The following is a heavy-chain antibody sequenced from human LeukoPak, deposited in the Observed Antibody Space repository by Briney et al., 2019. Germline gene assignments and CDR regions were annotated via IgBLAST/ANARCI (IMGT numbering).Heavy chain of an antibody. V-gene: IGHV3-11*01. Sequence: GGSLRLSCAASGFTVSSNYMSWVRQAPGKGLEWVSYISSSGSSIYYADSVKGRFTISRDNAKNSLYLQMNSLRAEDTAVYYCARDGEGSGSYDYGMDVWGQGTTVTVSS. J-gene: IGHJ6*02. D-gene: IGHD3-10*01. CDR1: GFTVSSNY. CDR3: ARDGEGSGSYDYGMDV. CDR2: ISSSGSSI.